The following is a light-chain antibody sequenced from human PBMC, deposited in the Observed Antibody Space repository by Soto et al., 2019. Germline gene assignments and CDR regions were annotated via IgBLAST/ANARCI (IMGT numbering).Light chain of an antibody. Sequence: AIPMTQSPSSLSASTGDRVTITCRASQGISSYLAWYQQKPGKAPKLLIYAASTLQSGVPSRFSGSGSGTDFTLTISCLQSEDFATYYGQQYYSYPWKFGQGTKVEIK. CDR2: AAS. J-gene: IGKJ1*01. CDR3: QQYYSYPWK. CDR1: QGISSY. V-gene: IGKV1-8*01.